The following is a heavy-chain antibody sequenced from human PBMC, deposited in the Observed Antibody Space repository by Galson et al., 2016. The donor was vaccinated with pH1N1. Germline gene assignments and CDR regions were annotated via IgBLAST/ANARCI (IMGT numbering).Heavy chain of an antibody. V-gene: IGHV3-23*01. D-gene: IGHD5-18*01. Sequence: SLRLSCAASGFSFSTFAMTWVRQAPGKGLDWVSTISGSGGSTYYADSVKGRFTISRDNSKNTVYLQMNSLRADDAAVYYCAKHPYYVDTSKIDYWGQGTLVSVSS. CDR3: AKHPYYVDTSKIDY. CDR1: GFSFSTFA. J-gene: IGHJ4*02. CDR2: ISGSGGST.